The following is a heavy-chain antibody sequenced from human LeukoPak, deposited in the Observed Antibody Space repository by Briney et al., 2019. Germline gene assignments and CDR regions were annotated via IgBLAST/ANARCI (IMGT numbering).Heavy chain of an antibody. CDR1: RYTFTDYY. CDR3: ARGASSGYYYL. CDR2: IIPNSGGT. J-gene: IGHJ5*02. D-gene: IGHD3-22*01. Sequence: ASVKVSCKASRYTFTDYYMHWVRQAPGQGLEWMGWIIPNSGGTNYAQKFQGRVTMTRDTSISTAYMELSRLRSDDTAVYYCARGASSGYYYLWGQGSLVTVSS. V-gene: IGHV1-2*02.